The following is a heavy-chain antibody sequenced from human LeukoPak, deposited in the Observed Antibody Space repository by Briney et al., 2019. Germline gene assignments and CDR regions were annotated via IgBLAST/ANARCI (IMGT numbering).Heavy chain of an antibody. Sequence: SETLSLTCTVSGGSISSYYWSWIRQPPGKGLEWIGYIYYSGSTNYNPSLKSRVTISVDTSKNQFSLKLSSVTTADTAVYYCARVPLSCGGDCYSEAFYFDYWGQGTLVTVSS. CDR1: GGSISSYY. J-gene: IGHJ4*02. CDR3: ARVPLSCGGDCYSEAFYFDY. D-gene: IGHD2-21*02. CDR2: IYYSGST. V-gene: IGHV4-59*01.